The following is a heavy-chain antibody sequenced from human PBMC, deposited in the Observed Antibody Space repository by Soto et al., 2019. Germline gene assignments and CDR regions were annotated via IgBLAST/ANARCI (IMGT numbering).Heavy chain of an antibody. V-gene: IGHV3-74*01. CDR3: GRNTQVLRSRGGVSQYVDGMYV. CDR1: GFTFSSYW. Sequence: EVQLVESGGGLVQPGGSLRLSCAASGFTFSSYWMHWVRQAPGKGLVWVSRINSDGNITSYADSVKGRFTISRDNPKNTLYLQMHSLRAADTAVYHCGRNTQVLRSRGGVSQYVDGMYVLGQGTTVIFAS. CDR2: INSDGNIT. J-gene: IGHJ6*02. D-gene: IGHD6-6*01.